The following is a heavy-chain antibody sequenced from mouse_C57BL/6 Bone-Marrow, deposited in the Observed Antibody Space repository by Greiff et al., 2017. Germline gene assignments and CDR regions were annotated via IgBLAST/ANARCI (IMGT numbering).Heavy chain of an antibody. D-gene: IGHD2-4*01. Sequence: EVKLVESGGGLVKPGGSLKLSCAASGFTFSSYAMSWVRQTPEKRLEWVATISDGGSYTYYPDNVKGRFTISRDNAKNNLYLQMSHLKSEDTAMYYGAGEYYDAFSWFAYWGQGTLVTVSA. CDR3: AGEYYDAFSWFAY. CDR2: ISDGGSYT. V-gene: IGHV5-4*01. CDR1: GFTFSSYA. J-gene: IGHJ3*01.